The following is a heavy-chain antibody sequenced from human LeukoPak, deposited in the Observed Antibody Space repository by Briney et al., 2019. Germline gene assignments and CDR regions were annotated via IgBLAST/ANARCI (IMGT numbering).Heavy chain of an antibody. D-gene: IGHD3-3*01. J-gene: IGHJ5*02. CDR2: IYYSGST. CDR1: GGSISQYY. CDR3: VRQDYDFWSGLGWFDP. Sequence: SETLSLTCAVSGGSISQYYWSWIRQPPGKGLEWIGSIYYSGSTYYNPSLKSRVTISVDTSKNQFSLKLSSVTAADTAVYYCVRQDYDFWSGLGWFDPWGQGTLVTVSS. V-gene: IGHV4-39*01.